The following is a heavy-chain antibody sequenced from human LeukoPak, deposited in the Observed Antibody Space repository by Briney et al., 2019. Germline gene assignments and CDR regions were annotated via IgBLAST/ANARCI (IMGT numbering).Heavy chain of an antibody. CDR2: IISSSSYI. D-gene: IGHD3-3*01. V-gene: IGHV3-21*01. CDR1: GFTFSGYT. CDR3: ARGPYYDFWSGYSNFDY. J-gene: IGHJ4*02. Sequence: GGSLRLSLAASGFTFSGYTWNWVGQAPGRGRGWVSSIISSSSYIYYADSVKGRFTISRDNAKNSLYLQMNSLRAEDTAVYYCARGPYYDFWSGYSNFDYWGQGTLVTVSS.